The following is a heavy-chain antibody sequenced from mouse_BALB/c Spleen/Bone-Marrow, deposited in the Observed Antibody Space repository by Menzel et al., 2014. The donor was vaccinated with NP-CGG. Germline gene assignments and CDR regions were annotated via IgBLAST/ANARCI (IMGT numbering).Heavy chain of an antibody. D-gene: IGHD1-1*01. CDR3: ARYGGRYYAMDY. J-gene: IGHJ4*01. CDR2: IDPANGNT. V-gene: IGHV14-3*02. Sequence: VQLQQSGAELVKPGASVKLSCTASGFNIKDTYMHWVKQRPEQGLEWIGRIDPANGNTNYDPRFRGKATITADTSSNTAYLQLSSLTSEDTAVYYCARYGGRYYAMDYWGQGTSVTVSS. CDR1: GFNIKDTY.